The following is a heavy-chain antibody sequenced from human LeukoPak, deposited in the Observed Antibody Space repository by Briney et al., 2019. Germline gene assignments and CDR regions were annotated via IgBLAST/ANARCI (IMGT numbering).Heavy chain of an antibody. CDR3: SRDGGAETDDHYFDY. CDR2: IYYSGST. J-gene: IGHJ4*02. D-gene: IGHD2-15*01. CDR1: GGSINNYY. V-gene: IGHV4-59*12. Sequence: SETLSLTCSVSGGSINNYYWSWIRQPPGKGLEWIGYIYYSGSTNYNPSLKSRVTISLDMSKNQFSLKLSSVTAADTAVYYCSRDGGAETDDHYFDYWGQGTLVTVSS.